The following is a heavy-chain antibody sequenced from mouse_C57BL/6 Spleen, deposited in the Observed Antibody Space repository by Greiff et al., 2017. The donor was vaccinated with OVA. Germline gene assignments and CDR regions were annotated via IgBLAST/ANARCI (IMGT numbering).Heavy chain of an antibody. J-gene: IGHJ1*03. CDR1: GYTFTSYW. V-gene: IGHV1-53*01. CDR2: INPSNGGT. Sequence: VQLQQPGTELVKPGASVKLSCKASGYTFTSYWMHWVKQRPGQGLEWIGNINPSNGGTNYNEKFKSKATLTVDKSSSTAYMQLSSLTSEDSAVYYCARYPFYGSRYFDVWGTGTTVTVSS. CDR3: ARYPFYGSRYFDV. D-gene: IGHD1-1*01.